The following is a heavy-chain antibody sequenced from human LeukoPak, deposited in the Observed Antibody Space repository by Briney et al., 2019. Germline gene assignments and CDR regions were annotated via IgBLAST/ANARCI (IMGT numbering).Heavy chain of an antibody. J-gene: IGHJ6*03. D-gene: IGHD3-22*01. Sequence: SETLSLTCAVYGGSFSGYYWSWIRQPPGKGLEWIGEINHSGSTNYNPSLKGRVTISVDTSKNQFSLKLSSVTAADTAVYYCAREVPYKSSGYAPRGRYYYYYYMDVWGKGTTVTVSS. CDR2: INHSGST. CDR1: GGSFSGYY. V-gene: IGHV4-34*01. CDR3: AREVPYKSSGYAPRGRYYYYYYMDV.